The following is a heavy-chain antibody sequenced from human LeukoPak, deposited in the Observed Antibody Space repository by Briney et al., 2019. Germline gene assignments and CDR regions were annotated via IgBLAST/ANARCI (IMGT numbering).Heavy chain of an antibody. J-gene: IGHJ4*02. Sequence: GASVKVSCKASGYTFTSYAMHWVRQAPGQRLEWMGWINAGNGSTKYSQKFQGRVTITRDTSASTAYMELSSLRSEDTAVYYCARSLPLDYWGQGTLVTVSS. V-gene: IGHV1-3*01. CDR2: INAGNGST. CDR3: ARSLPLDY. CDR1: GYTFTSYA.